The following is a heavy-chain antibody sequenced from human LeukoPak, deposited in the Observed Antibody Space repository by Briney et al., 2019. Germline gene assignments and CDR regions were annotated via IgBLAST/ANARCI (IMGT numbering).Heavy chain of an antibody. CDR1: GGSISSGDYY. Sequence: SETLSLTCTVPGGSISSGDYYWSWIRQPPGKGLEWIGYIYYSGSTYYNPSLKSRVTISVDTSKNQFSLKLSSVTAADTAVYYCARGEGGGYALDAFDIWGQGTMVTVSS. D-gene: IGHD5-12*01. CDR2: IYYSGST. J-gene: IGHJ3*02. CDR3: ARGEGGGYALDAFDI. V-gene: IGHV4-30-4*01.